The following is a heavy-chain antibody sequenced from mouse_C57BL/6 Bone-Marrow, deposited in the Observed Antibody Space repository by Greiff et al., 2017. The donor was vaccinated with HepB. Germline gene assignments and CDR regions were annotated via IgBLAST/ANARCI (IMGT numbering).Heavy chain of an antibody. D-gene: IGHD2-5*01. CDR3: ARRRSNYLYYYAMDY. CDR1: GYAFSSYW. J-gene: IGHJ4*01. Sequence: QVQLQQSGAELVKPGASVKISCKASGYAFSSYWMNWVKQRPGKGLEWIGQIYPGDGDTNYNGKFKGKATLTADKSSSSAYMQLSSLTSEDSAVYFCARRRSNYLYYYAMDYWGQGTSVAVSS. CDR2: IYPGDGDT. V-gene: IGHV1-80*01.